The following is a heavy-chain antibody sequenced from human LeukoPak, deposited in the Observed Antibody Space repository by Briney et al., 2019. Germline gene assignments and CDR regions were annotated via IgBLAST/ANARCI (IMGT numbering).Heavy chain of an antibody. J-gene: IGHJ6*02. Sequence: PGGSLRLSCAASGFTFSSYGMHWVRQAPGKGLEWVAVISYDGSNKYYADSVKGRFTISRDNSKNTLYLQMNSLRAEDTAVYYCAKSALYYGMDVWGQGTTVTVSS. CDR1: GFTFSSYG. CDR3: AKSALYYGMDV. V-gene: IGHV3-30*18. CDR2: ISYDGSNK.